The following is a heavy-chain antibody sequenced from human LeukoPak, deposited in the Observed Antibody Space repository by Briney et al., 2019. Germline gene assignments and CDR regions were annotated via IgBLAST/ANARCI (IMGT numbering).Heavy chain of an antibody. CDR3: ARAEWERAPFDY. J-gene: IGHJ4*02. CDR2: ISSSSTTI. V-gene: IGHV3-48*04. Sequence: GGSLRLSCAASGFAFSSNSMNWVRQAPGKGLEWISYISSSSTTIYYADSVKGRFTISRDDAKNSLYLQMNSLRAEDTAVYYCARAEWERAPFDYWGQGTLVTVSS. D-gene: IGHD1-26*01. CDR1: GFAFSSNS.